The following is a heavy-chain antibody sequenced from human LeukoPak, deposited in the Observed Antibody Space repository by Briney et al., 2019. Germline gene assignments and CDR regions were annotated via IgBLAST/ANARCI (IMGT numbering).Heavy chain of an antibody. CDR1: GGSISSGSYY. D-gene: IGHD3-10*01. V-gene: IGHV4-61*02. Sequence: SETLSLTCTVSGGSISSGSYYWSWLRQPAGKGLEWIGRIHTSGSANYNPSLKSRFTISLDTSKNQFSLDLSSVTAADTAVYYCARSTSGDYYDYWGQGTLVTVSS. CDR2: IHTSGSA. J-gene: IGHJ4*02. CDR3: ARSTSGDYYDY.